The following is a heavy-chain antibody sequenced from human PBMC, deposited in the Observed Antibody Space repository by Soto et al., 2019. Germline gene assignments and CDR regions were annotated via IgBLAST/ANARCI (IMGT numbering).Heavy chain of an antibody. CDR3: ARQRTLGYCSGGSCAIDY. CDR2: IYPGDSDT. D-gene: IGHD2-15*01. J-gene: IGHJ4*02. V-gene: IGHV5-51*01. CDR1: GYSFTSYW. Sequence: ESLKISCKGSGYSFTSYWIGWVRQMPGKGLEWMGIIYPGDSDTRYSPSFQGQVTISADKSISTAYLQWSSLKASDTAMYYCARQRTLGYCSGGSCAIDYWGQGTLVTVSS.